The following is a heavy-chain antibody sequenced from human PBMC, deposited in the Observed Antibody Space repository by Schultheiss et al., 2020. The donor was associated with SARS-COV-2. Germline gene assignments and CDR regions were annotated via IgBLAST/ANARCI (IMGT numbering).Heavy chain of an antibody. Sequence: GSLRLSCSASGFTFSSYAMHWVRQAPGKGLEYVSAISSNGGSTYYADSVKGRFTISRDNSKNTLYLQMSSLRAEDTAVYYCVKGIAAAGRPDAFDIWGQGTMVTVSS. CDR2: ISSNGGST. V-gene: IGHV3-64D*06. D-gene: IGHD6-13*01. CDR1: GFTFSSYA. CDR3: VKGIAAAGRPDAFDI. J-gene: IGHJ3*02.